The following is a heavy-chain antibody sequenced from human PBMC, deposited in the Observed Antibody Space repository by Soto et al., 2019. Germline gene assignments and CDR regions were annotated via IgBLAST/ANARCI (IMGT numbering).Heavy chain of an antibody. Sequence: SGPTLVNPTQTLTLTWTLSGFSLSTSGMCVSWIRQPPGKALEWLARIDWDDDKYYTTSLKTRLTISKDTSKNQLGLTMTNMDPVDTATYSCARIPRCYRETNAYFVYWGLGILDTVSS. CDR2: IDWDDDK. J-gene: IGHJ4*02. V-gene: IGHV2-70*11. CDR1: GFSLSTSGMC. CDR3: ARIPRCYRETNAYFVY. D-gene: IGHD3-10*02.